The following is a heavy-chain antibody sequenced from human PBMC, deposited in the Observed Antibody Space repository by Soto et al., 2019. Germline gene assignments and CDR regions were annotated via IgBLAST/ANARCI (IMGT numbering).Heavy chain of an antibody. J-gene: IGHJ2*01. CDR3: AAHTAMVNEPWYFDL. CDR2: ISSSGSTI. V-gene: IGHV3-48*03. CDR1: GFTFSSYE. Sequence: EVQLVESGGGLVQPGGSLRLSCAASGFTFSSYEMNWVRQAPGKGLEWVSYISSSGSTIYYADSVKGRFTISRDNAKNSLYLQMNSLRAEDTAVYYCAAHTAMVNEPWYFDLWGRGTLVTVSS. D-gene: IGHD5-18*01.